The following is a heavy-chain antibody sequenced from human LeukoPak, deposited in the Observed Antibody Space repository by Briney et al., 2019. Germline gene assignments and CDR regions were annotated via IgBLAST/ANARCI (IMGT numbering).Heavy chain of an antibody. CDR1: GGSFSGYY. CDR3: AREDTAMVLSLDY. D-gene: IGHD5-18*01. Sequence: ETLSLTCAVYGGSFSGYYWSWIRQPPGKGLEWVSAISGGGDNTYYADSVKGRFTISRDNSKNTLYVQMTSLRAEDTAVYYCAREDTAMVLSLDYWGQGTLVTVSS. V-gene: IGHV3-23*01. CDR2: ISGGGDNT. J-gene: IGHJ4*02.